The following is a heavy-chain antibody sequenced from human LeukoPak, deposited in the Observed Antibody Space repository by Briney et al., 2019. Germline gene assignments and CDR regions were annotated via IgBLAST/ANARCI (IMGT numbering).Heavy chain of an antibody. Sequence: SETLSLTCAVSGGSISSGGYSWSCIRQRPGKGLEWIGYISHSGSTYYNPSLRSRVTISMDTSKNQSSLNLSSVTAADTAVYYCARDRATAASGSYYFAYWGQGTQVTVSS. CDR2: ISHSGST. J-gene: IGHJ4*02. V-gene: IGHV4-31*11. CDR3: ARDRATAASGSYYFAY. CDR1: GGSISSGGYS. D-gene: IGHD6-13*01.